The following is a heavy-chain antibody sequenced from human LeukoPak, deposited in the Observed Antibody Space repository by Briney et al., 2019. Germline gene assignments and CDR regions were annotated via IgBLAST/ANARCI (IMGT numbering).Heavy chain of an antibody. D-gene: IGHD5-18*01. CDR2: IYYSGST. V-gene: IGHV4-59*08. Sequence: PSETLSLTCTVSGGSISSYYWSWIRQPPGKGLEWIGYIYYSGSTNCNPSLKSRVTISVDTSKNQFSLKLSSVTAADTAVYYCASLHLGYSYGALFEYWGQGTLVTVSS. J-gene: IGHJ4*02. CDR1: GGSISSYY. CDR3: ASLHLGYSYGALFEY.